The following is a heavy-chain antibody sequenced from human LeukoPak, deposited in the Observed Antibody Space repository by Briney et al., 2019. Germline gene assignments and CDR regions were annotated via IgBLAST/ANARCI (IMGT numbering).Heavy chain of an antibody. CDR3: ARAYYDFWSGYYINWFDP. V-gene: IGHV1-3*01. Sequence: GASVKVSCKASGYTFTSYAMHWVRQAPRQRLEWMGWINAGNGNTKYSQKFQGRVTITRDTSASTAYMELSSLRSEDTAVYYCARAYYDFWSGYYINWFDPWGQGTLVTVSS. CDR2: INAGNGNT. J-gene: IGHJ5*02. D-gene: IGHD3-3*01. CDR1: GYTFTSYA.